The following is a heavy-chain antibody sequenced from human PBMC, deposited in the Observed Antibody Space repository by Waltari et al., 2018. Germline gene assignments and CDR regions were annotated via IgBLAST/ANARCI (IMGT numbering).Heavy chain of an antibody. CDR1: GGTFSSYA. CDR3: AREGRGYSSGLYYYYGMDV. CDR2: IIPIFGTA. V-gene: IGHV1-69*01. J-gene: IGHJ6*02. Sequence: QVQLVQSGAEVKKPGSSVKVSCKASGGTFSSYAISWVRQAPGQGLEWMGGIIPIFGTANYAQKFQGRVTITADESTSTAYMELSSLRSEDTAVYYCAREGRGYSSGLYYYYGMDVWGQGTLVTVSS. D-gene: IGHD5-18*01.